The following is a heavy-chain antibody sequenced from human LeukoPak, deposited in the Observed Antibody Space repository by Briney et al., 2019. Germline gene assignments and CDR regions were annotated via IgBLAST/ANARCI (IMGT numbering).Heavy chain of an antibody. J-gene: IGHJ5*02. CDR3: ARTLVAAPGSKGGP. CDR2: ISGSSSYT. CDR1: GFSFSDSY. D-gene: IGHD6-13*01. V-gene: IGHV3-11*03. Sequence: GGSLRLSCAASGFSFSDSYMNWIRQAPGKGLEWVSYISGSSSYTDYADSVKGRFTISRDNAKNPLYLQMNSLRAEDTAVYYCARTLVAAPGSKGGPWGQGTLVTVSS.